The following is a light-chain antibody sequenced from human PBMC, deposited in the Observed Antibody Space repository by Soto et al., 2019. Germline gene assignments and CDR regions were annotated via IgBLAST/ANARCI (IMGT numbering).Light chain of an antibody. V-gene: IGLV2-8*01. CDR1: SSDVGGYNY. J-gene: IGLJ1*01. Sequence: QRALTQPPSATVSASHAVTITCTGTSSDVGGYNYVSWYQQHPGKAPKLMIYEVSKRPSGVPDRFPGSKSGNPASLTVSGLQAEDEADYYCSSYAGSNNLDVFGTGTKVTVL. CDR2: EVS. CDR3: SSYAGSNNLDV.